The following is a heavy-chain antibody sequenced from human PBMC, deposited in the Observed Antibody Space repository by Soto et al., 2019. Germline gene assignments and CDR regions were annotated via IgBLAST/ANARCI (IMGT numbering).Heavy chain of an antibody. CDR3: ARHMYNWNYAWAFDY. Sequence: QLQLQESGPGLVKPSETLSLTCTVSGGSISSSSYYWGWIRQPPGKGLEWIGSIYYSGSTYYNPSLKSRVSISVDTSKNQFSLKLSSLTAADTAVYYCARHMYNWNYAWAFDYWGQGTLVSVSS. D-gene: IGHD1-7*01. CDR1: GGSISSSSYY. V-gene: IGHV4-39*01. J-gene: IGHJ4*02. CDR2: IYYSGST.